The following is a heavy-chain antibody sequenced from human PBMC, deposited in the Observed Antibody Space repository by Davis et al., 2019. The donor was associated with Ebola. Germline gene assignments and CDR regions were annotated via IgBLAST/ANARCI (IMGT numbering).Heavy chain of an antibody. D-gene: IGHD2-2*01. CDR3: ARGRPIVVEPTAMGLSDLDY. J-gene: IGHJ4*02. V-gene: IGHV4-39*01. Sequence: MPSETLSLTCSVSGDSIRGGTYYWDWIRQPPGKGLEWIGSVSYSGGMYTTSMYYNASLKSRVTISADASKNQFSLTLMSVTAADTAVYYCARGRPIVVEPTAMGLSDLDYWGQGTLVTVSS. CDR1: GDSIRGGTYY. CDR2: VSYSGGMYTTSM.